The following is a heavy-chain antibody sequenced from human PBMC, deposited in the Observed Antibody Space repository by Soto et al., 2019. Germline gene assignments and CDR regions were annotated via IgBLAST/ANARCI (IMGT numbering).Heavy chain of an antibody. V-gene: IGHV3-48*03. CDR3: ARDGYYYDSSGYTWYYGMDV. CDR1: GFTFSSYE. Sequence: LRLSCAASGFTFSSYEMNWVRQAPGKGLEWVSYISSSGSTIYYADSVKGRFTISRDNAKNSLYLQMNSLRAEDTAVYYCARDGYYYDSSGYTWYYGMDVWGQGTTVTVSS. D-gene: IGHD3-22*01. J-gene: IGHJ6*02. CDR2: ISSSGSTI.